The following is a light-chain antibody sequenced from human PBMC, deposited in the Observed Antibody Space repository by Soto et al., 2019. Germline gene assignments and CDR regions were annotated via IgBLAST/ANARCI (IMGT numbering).Light chain of an antibody. CDR3: AAWDGSRGGV. J-gene: IGLJ1*01. Sequence: QSVLTQPPSASGTPGQRVTICCSGSSSNIESNYVYWCQQFPGTAPKLLIYRNSQRPSGVPDRFSGSKSGTSASLAISGLRSEDEAYYYCAAWDGSRGGVFGTGTKLTVL. CDR2: RNS. CDR1: SSNIESNY. V-gene: IGLV1-47*01.